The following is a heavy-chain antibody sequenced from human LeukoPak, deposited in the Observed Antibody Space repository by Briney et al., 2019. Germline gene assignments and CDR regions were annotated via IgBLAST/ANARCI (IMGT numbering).Heavy chain of an antibody. V-gene: IGHV4-34*01. J-gene: IGHJ4*02. CDR3: ARGPDIVVVPAAKAAGGLDY. D-gene: IGHD2-2*01. CDR2: INHSGST. Sequence: SETLSLTCAVYGGSFSGYYWSWIRQPPGKGLEWIGEINHSGSTNYNPTLKSRVTISVDTSKNRFSLKLSSVVAADTAVYYCARGPDIVVVPAAKAAGGLDYWGQGTLVTVSS. CDR1: GGSFSGYY.